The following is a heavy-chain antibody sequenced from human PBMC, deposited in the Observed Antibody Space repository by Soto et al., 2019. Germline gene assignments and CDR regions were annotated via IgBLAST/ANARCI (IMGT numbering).Heavy chain of an antibody. V-gene: IGHV1-2*04. CDR2: INPNSGGT. J-gene: IGHJ6*02. D-gene: IGHD6-13*01. CDR1: GYTFTGYY. CDR3: ARGREMPGIAAAGTDYYYGMDV. Sequence: ASVKVSCKASGYTFTGYYMHWVRQAPGQGLEWMGWINPNSGGTNYAQKFQGWVTMTRDTSISTAYMELSRPRSDDTAVYYCARGREMPGIAAAGTDYYYGMDVWGQGTTVTVSS.